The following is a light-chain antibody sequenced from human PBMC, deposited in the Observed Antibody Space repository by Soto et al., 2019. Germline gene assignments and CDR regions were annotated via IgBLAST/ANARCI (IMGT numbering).Light chain of an antibody. Sequence: QSVLTQPPSASGTPGQRVTISCSGSSSNVGSKYVYWYQQLPGTAPKLLIYRNDQRPSGVPDRFSGSKSGTSASLAISGLQSEDELDYYCATWDDSMSGPVFGGGTKLTVL. V-gene: IGLV1-47*01. CDR2: RND. J-gene: IGLJ2*01. CDR3: ATWDDSMSGPV. CDR1: SSNVGSKY.